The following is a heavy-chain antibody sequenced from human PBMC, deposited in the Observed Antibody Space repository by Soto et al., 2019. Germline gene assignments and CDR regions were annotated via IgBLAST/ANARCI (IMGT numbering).Heavy chain of an antibody. CDR2: ISTSSSYI. CDR3: ARGEYGMDV. Sequence: EVQLVESGGGLVKPGGSLRLSCAASGFTFSSYSMNWVRQAPGKGLEWVSSISTSSSYIYSADSVKGRFTISRDNAKISLYLQMNSLRAEDTAVYYCARGEYGMDVWGQGTTVTVSS. CDR1: GFTFSSYS. J-gene: IGHJ6*02. V-gene: IGHV3-21*01.